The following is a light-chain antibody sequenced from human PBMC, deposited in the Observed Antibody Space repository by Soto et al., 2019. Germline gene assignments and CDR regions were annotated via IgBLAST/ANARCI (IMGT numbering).Light chain of an antibody. V-gene: IGKV3-15*01. CDR3: QQYNNWPPYT. CDR2: GAS. CDR1: QSISSN. Sequence: EIVMTQSPATLYVSPGDRATVSCRASQSISSNLAWYQHKPGQAPRLLIYGASTRATGIPDRFSGSGSGAEFTLTISNLQSEDFAVYYCQQYNNWPPYTFGQGTKREIK. J-gene: IGKJ2*01.